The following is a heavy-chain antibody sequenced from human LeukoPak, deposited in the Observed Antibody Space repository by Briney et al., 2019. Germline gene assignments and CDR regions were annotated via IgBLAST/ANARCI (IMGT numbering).Heavy chain of an antibody. CDR2: IYYSGST. D-gene: IGHD3-22*01. CDR3: AVTYYYDSSGYYQAFDY. V-gene: IGHV4-59*08. CDR1: GGSISSYY. Sequence: SETLSLTCTVSGGSISSYYWSWIRQPPGKGLEWIGNIYYSGSTNYNPSLKSRVTISVDTSKNQFFLKLSSVTAADTAVYYCAVTYYYDSSGYYQAFDYWGQGTLVTVSS. J-gene: IGHJ4*02.